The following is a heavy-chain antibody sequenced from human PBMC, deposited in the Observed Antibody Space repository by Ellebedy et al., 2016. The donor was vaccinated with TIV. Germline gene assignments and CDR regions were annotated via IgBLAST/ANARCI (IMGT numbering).Heavy chain of an antibody. D-gene: IGHD1-1*01. CDR2: IFTSGSF. J-gene: IGHJ6*03. CDR1: GGSASRYF. Sequence: SETLSLTXTVSGGSASRYFWSWIRQPAGKGLEWIERIFTSGSFNYNPSLMSRVTMSVVTSKNQISLRLNSVTTADTAVYYCARVHCSITTCDYYYMDVWGKGTTVTVSS. V-gene: IGHV4-4*07. CDR3: ARVHCSITTCDYYYMDV.